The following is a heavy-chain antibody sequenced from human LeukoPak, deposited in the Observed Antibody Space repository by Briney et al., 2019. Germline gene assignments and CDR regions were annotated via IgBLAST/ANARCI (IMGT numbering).Heavy chain of an antibody. J-gene: IGHJ3*02. D-gene: IGHD5-24*01. CDR3: ARRDGYITDAFDI. CDR1: GYTFTNYA. Sequence: ASVKVSCTASGYTFTNYAMNWVRRAPGQGLEWMGWINTNTGNPTYAQGFTGRFVFSLDTSVSTAYLQLSSLKSEDTAVYYCARRDGYITDAFDIWGQGTMVTVSS. CDR2: INTNTGNP. V-gene: IGHV7-4-1*02.